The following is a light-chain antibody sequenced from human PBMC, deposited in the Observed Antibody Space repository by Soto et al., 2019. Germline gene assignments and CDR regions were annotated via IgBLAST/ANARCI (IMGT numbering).Light chain of an antibody. CDR3: SSYTSSSTYV. CDR2: DVS. V-gene: IGLV2-14*01. CDR1: SSDVGGYDY. Sequence: ALTQPASVSGSPGQSITISCTGTSSDVGGYDYVSWYQQHPGKAPKLMIYDVSNRPSGVSNRFSGSKSGNTASLTISGLQAEDEADYYCSSYTSSSTYVFGTGTKVTVL. J-gene: IGLJ1*01.